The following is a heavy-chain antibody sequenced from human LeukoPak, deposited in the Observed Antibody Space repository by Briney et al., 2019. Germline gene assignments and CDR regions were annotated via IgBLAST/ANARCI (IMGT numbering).Heavy chain of an antibody. V-gene: IGHV4-39*01. J-gene: IGHJ5*02. CDR3: ARHLADYGDYNWFDP. CDR2: IYYSGST. D-gene: IGHD4-17*01. Sequence: SETLSLTCTVSGGSISSSSYYWGWIRQPPGKGLEWIGSIYYSGSTYYNPSLKSRVTISVDTSKNQFSLKLSSVTAADTAVYYCARHLADYGDYNWFDPWGQGTLVTVSS. CDR1: GGSISSSSYY.